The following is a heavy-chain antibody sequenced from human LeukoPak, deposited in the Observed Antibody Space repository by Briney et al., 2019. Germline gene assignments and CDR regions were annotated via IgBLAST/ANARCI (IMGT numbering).Heavy chain of an antibody. J-gene: IGHJ4*02. CDR2: INHSGST. Sequence: PSETLSLTCAVYGGSFSGYYWSWIRQPPGKGLEWIGEINHSGSTNYNPSLKSRVTISVDTSKNQFSLKLSSVTAADTAVYYCARGRSRSGGSCYSGRGSGWHDFDYWGQGTLVTVSS. D-gene: IGHD2-15*01. V-gene: IGHV4-34*01. CDR3: ARGRSRSGGSCYSGRGSGWHDFDY. CDR1: GGSFSGYY.